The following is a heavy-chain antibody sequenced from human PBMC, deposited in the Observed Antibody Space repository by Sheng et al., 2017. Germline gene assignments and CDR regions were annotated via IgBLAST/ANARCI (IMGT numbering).Heavy chain of an antibody. CDR3: ASSGFDFRQFDY. D-gene: IGHD5-12*01. J-gene: IGHJ4*02. CDR1: GFTFSDHY. Sequence: VSGGDLVQPGGSLRLSCVASGFTFSDHYMDWVRQAPGKGLEWVARARNKANGYTTEYAASVKGRFTISRDDSKNSLYLQMNSLKTEDTAVYYCASSGFDFRQFDYWGQGTLLTVSS. CDR2: ARNKANGYTT. V-gene: IGHV3-72*01.